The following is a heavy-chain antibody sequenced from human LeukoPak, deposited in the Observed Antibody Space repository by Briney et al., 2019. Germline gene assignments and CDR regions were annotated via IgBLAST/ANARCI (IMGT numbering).Heavy chain of an antibody. Sequence: GGSLRLSCAASGFTFDDYAMHWVRQAPGKGLEWASGISWNSGSIGYADSVKGRFTISRDNAKNSLYLQMNSLRAEDMALYYCAKGRTYSSSSYFDYWGQGTLVTVSS. J-gene: IGHJ4*02. CDR3: AKGRTYSSSSYFDY. CDR2: ISWNSGSI. CDR1: GFTFDDYA. D-gene: IGHD6-6*01. V-gene: IGHV3-9*03.